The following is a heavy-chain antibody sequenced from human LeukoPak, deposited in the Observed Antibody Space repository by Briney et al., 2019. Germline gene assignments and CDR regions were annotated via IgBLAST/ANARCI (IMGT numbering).Heavy chain of an antibody. D-gene: IGHD3-3*01. CDR2: IYYSGST. V-gene: IGHV4-59*12. CDR1: GGSISSYY. Sequence: SETLSLTCTVSGGSISSYYWSWIRQPPGKGLEWIGYIYYSGSTNYNPSLKSRVTISVDTSKNQFSLKLSSVTAADTAVYYCARDRSDFWSGHLGYYYMDVWGKGTTVTVSS. CDR3: ARDRSDFWSGHLGYYYMDV. J-gene: IGHJ6*03.